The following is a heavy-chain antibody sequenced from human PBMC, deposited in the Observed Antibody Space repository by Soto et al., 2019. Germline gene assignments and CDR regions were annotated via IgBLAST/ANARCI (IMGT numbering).Heavy chain of an antibody. J-gene: IGHJ6*01. V-gene: IGHV1-69*12. CDR3: ARDKGRGQLGGNHCCALDV. CDR1: GDTFDTFA. Sequence: QVQLVQSGAEVLKPGSSVKLSCKTSGDTFDTFAISWVRQAPGQGLEWMGGIIPIFRTPDYTQKFQGRVPITADVSTSTPYRELSRLRSEDTAVYDCARDKGRGQLGGNHCCALDVWGQGTRVTVSS. CDR2: IIPIFRTP. D-gene: IGHD1-1*01.